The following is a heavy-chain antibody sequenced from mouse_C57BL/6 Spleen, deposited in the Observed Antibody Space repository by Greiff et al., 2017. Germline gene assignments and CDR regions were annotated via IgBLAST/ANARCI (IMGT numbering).Heavy chain of an antibody. D-gene: IGHD4-1*01. CDR3: ARQNWDDYFDY. Sequence: EVKLVESGGGLVKPGGSLKLSCAASGFTFSSYTMSWVRQTPEKRLEWVATISGGGGNTYYPDSVKGRFTISRDNAKNTLYLQMSSLRSEDTALYYCARQNWDDYFDYWGQGTTLTVSS. J-gene: IGHJ2*01. CDR1: GFTFSSYT. CDR2: ISGGGGNT. V-gene: IGHV5-9*01.